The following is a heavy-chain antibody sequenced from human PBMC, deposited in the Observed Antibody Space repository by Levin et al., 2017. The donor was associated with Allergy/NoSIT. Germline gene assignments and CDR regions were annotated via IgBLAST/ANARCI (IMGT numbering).Heavy chain of an antibody. J-gene: IGHJ6*02. CDR2: MNGNGGST. CDR1: GFTFSGYA. Sequence: GGSLRLSCVASGFTFSGYAMSWVRQAPGKGLEWISAMNGNGGSTYYADSVKGRFTISRDNSKSTLYLQMNSLRAEDTAVYYCAKDWFGGDGLLYFYYGMDVWGQGTTVTVSS. V-gene: IGHV3-23*01. CDR3: AKDWFGGDGLLYFYYGMDV. D-gene: IGHD3-16*01.